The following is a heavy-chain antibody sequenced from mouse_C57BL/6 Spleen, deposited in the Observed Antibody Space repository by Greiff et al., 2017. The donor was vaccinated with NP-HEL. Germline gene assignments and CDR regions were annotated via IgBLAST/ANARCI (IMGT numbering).Heavy chain of an antibody. D-gene: IGHD2-3*01. CDR1: GYTFTSYW. Sequence: QVQLQQPGAELVMPGASVKLFCKASGYTFTSYWMHWVKQRPGQGLEWIGEIDPSDSYTNYNQKFKGKSTLTVDKSSSTAYMQLSSLTSEDSAVYYCAREGDGAYAMDYWGQGASVTVSS. CDR3: AREGDGAYAMDY. V-gene: IGHV1-69*01. CDR2: IDPSDSYT. J-gene: IGHJ4*01.